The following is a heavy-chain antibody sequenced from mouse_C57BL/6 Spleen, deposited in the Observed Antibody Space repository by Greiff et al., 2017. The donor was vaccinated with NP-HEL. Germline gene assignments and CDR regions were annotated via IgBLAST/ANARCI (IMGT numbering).Heavy chain of an antibody. D-gene: IGHD3-2*02. CDR2: ISDGGSYT. V-gene: IGHV5-4*01. CDR3: AREETAQATFFYFDY. Sequence: EAHLVESGGGLVKPGGSLKLSCAASGFTFSSYAMSWVRQTPEKRLEWVATISDGGSYTYYPDNVKGRFTISRDNAKNNLYLQMSHLKSEDTAMYYCAREETAQATFFYFDYWGQGTTLTVSS. J-gene: IGHJ2*01. CDR1: GFTFSSYA.